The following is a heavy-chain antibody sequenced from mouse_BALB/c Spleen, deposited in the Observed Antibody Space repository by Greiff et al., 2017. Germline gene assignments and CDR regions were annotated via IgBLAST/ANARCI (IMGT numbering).Heavy chain of an antibody. J-gene: IGHJ2*01. V-gene: IGHV1-4*02. CDR1: GYTFTSYT. CDR3: ARGEEYDVSFDY. D-gene: IGHD2-14*01. CDR2: INPSSGYT. Sequence: QVQLQQSAAELARPGASVKMSCKASGYTFTSYTMHWVKQRPGQGLEWIGYINPSSGYTEYNQKFKDKTTLTADKSSSTAYMQLSSLTSEDSAVYYCARGEEYDVSFDYWGQGTTLTVSS.